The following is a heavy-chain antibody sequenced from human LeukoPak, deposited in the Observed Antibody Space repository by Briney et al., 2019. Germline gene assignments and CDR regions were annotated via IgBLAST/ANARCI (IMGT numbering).Heavy chain of an antibody. CDR1: GFIFNNYA. V-gene: IGHV3-21*01. J-gene: IGHJ4*02. Sequence: GGSLRLSCAASGFIFNNYALSWVRQTPGKGLEWVSSISSSSSYIYYADSVKGRFTISRDNAKNSLYLQMNSLRAEDTAVYYCARDLYYGSGSPPEGEDYWGQGTLVTVSS. D-gene: IGHD3-10*01. CDR2: ISSSSSYI. CDR3: ARDLYYGSGSPPEGEDY.